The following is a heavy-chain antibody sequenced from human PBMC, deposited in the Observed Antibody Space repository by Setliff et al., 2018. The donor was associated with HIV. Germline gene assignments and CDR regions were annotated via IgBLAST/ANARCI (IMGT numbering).Heavy chain of an antibody. Sequence: SETLSLTCTVSGGSISSSSYYWGWIRQPPGKGLEWIGSIYYSGSTYYNPSLKSRVTISVDTSKNQFSLKLSSVTAADTAVYYCARHGRITMIVVVIDYFDYWGQGTLVTVSS. V-gene: IGHV4-39*01. CDR3: ARHGRITMIVVVIDYFDY. J-gene: IGHJ4*02. CDR2: IYYSGST. CDR1: GGSISSSSYY. D-gene: IGHD3-22*01.